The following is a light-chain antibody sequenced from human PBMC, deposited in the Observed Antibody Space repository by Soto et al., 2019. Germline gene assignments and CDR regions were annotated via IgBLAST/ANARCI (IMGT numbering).Light chain of an antibody. J-gene: IGKJ2*01. Sequence: DIQMTQSPSSLSASVGDRVTITCQASQDISNYLNWYQQKPGKAPKLLIYDASNLETGVPSRFSGRGSGTDFTFTISSLQPEDIATYYCQQYDNLQYTFGQGTKLEIK. CDR2: DAS. CDR3: QQYDNLQYT. V-gene: IGKV1-33*01. CDR1: QDISNY.